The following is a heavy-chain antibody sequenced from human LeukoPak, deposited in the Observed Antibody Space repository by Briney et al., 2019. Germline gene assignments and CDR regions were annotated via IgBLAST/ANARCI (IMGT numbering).Heavy chain of an antibody. CDR2: IIPIFGTA. CDR1: GGTFSSYA. V-gene: IGHV1-69*06. J-gene: IGHJ4*02. Sequence: GASVKVSCKASGGTFSSYAISWVRQAPGQGLEWMGGIIPIFGTANYAQKFQGRVTITADKSTSTAYMELSSLRSEDMAVYYCARAMVRGVIRSFDYWGQGTLVTVSS. D-gene: IGHD3-10*01. CDR3: ARAMVRGVIRSFDY.